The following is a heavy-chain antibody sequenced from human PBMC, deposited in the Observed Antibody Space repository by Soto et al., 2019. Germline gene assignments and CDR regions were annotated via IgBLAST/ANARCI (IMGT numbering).Heavy chain of an antibody. Sequence: QVQLQQWGAGLLKPSETLSLTCAVYGGSFSGYYWSWIRQPPGKGLEWIGEINHSGSTNYNPSLKSRFPISVDTPKNHVSLKLSSVTAADTAGYYCSRRPGLRENYFDYWGQGTLVTVSS. V-gene: IGHV4-34*01. CDR2: INHSGST. J-gene: IGHJ4*02. CDR3: SRRPGLRENYFDY. CDR1: GGSFSGYY. D-gene: IGHD1-26*01.